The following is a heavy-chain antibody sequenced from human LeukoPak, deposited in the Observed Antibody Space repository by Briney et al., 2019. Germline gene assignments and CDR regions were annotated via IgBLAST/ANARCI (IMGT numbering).Heavy chain of an antibody. V-gene: IGHV3-7*01. CDR1: GFTFSSYW. Sequence: GGSLRLSCAASGFTFSSYWMSWVRQAPGKGLEWVANIKQDGSEKHYVDSAKGRFTIIRDNAKNPLYLQMNILRAEDTAVYYCARGCSGGSCYESKFDPWGQGTLVTVS. CDR3: ARGCSGGSCYESKFDP. J-gene: IGHJ5*02. CDR2: IKQDGSEK. D-gene: IGHD2-15*01.